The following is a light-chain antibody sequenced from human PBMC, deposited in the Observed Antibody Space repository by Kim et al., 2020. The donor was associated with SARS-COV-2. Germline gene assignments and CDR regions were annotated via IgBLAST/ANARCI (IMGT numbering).Light chain of an antibody. CDR2: GAS. CDR3: HQYNNWPPHT. Sequence: EIVMTQSPATLSVSPGERATLSCRASQSVSNNLAWYQHKPGQPPRLLIHGASTRATGIPARFSGSGSGTVFTLTISSLQSEDFAVYYCHQYNNWPPHTFGQGTKLEI. J-gene: IGKJ2*01. V-gene: IGKV3-15*01. CDR1: QSVSNN.